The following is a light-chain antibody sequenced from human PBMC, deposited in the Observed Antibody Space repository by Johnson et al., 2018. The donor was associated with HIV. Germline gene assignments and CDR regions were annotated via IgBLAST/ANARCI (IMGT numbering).Light chain of an antibody. J-gene: IGLJ1*01. CDR2: DNN. CDR3: GTWDSSLSVYV. V-gene: IGLV1-51*01. Sequence: QSMLTQPPSVSAAPGQKVTISCSGSSSNIGNNYVSWYQQLPGKAPKLLIYDNNKRPSGIPDRFSGSKSGTSATLGITGLQTGDEADYYCGTWDSSLSVYVFGTGTKVTVL. CDR1: SSNIGNNY.